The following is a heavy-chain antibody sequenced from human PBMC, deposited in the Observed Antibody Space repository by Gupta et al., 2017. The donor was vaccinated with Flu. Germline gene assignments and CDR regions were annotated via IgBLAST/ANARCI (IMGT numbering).Heavy chain of an antibody. CDR3: AMDNNWYFDL. V-gene: IGHV4-4*07. J-gene: IGHJ2*01. CDR2: IYTSDSI. Sequence: WSWIRQPAGKGLEWIGRIYTSDSISYNPSLKSRVTLSVDTSKNQFSLNLTSVTAADTAVYYCAMDNNWYFDLWGRGTLVTVSS. D-gene: IGHD2-2*03.